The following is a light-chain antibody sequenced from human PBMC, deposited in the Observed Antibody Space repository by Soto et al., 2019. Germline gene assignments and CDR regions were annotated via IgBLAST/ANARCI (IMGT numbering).Light chain of an antibody. J-gene: IGKJ5*01. CDR1: QSVSSSQ. V-gene: IGKV3-20*01. Sequence: EIVLPQSPGTLSLSPGEGATPSCRAGQSVSSSQLAWYQQNPGQAPRLLVYGASSRATGIPERFSGSVSETDFTLSISRLEPEEFAVYYCQHYGNSPLTVGQGTRLENK. CDR3: QHYGNSPLT. CDR2: GAS.